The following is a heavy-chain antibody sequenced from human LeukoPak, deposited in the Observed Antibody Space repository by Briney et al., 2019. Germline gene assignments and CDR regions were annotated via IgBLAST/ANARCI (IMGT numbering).Heavy chain of an antibody. CDR3: ARLREAFGYSSGWYDS. CDR1: GFTFSSYT. J-gene: IGHJ5*01. D-gene: IGHD6-19*01. Sequence: GGSLRLSCTTSGFTFSSYTMNWVRQAAGKGLEWISYINSVSNTLYYADSVKGRFTISRDNAKNSLYLQMNSLRDEDTAVYYCARLREAFGYSSGWYDSWGQGTLVTVSS. V-gene: IGHV3-48*02. CDR2: INSVSNTL.